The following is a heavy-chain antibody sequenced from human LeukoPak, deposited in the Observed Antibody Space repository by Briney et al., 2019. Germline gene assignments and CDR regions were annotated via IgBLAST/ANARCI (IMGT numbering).Heavy chain of an antibody. CDR1: GGSISSYY. CDR2: INYSGST. Sequence: PSETLSLTCTVSGGSISSYYWSWIRQPPGKGLEWIGYINYSGSTNYNPSLKSRVTISVDTSKNQFSLKLSSVTVADTAVYYCARHCGSSWQKPFDYWGQGTLVTVSS. D-gene: IGHD6-13*01. J-gene: IGHJ4*02. CDR3: ARHCGSSWQKPFDY. V-gene: IGHV4-59*08.